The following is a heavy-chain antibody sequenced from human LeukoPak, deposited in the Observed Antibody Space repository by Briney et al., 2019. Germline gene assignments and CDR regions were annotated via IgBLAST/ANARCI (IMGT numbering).Heavy chain of an antibody. CDR1: GGSISSDNYY. Sequence: SQTLSLTCTVSGGSISSDNYYWSWIRQPAGKGLEWIGRIYTSGSTNYNPSLKSRVTMSVDTSKNQFSLKLSSVTAADTAVYYCARGSHYYGSGTFDPWGQGTLVTVSS. V-gene: IGHV4-61*02. CDR2: IYTSGST. D-gene: IGHD3-10*01. CDR3: ARGSHYYGSGTFDP. J-gene: IGHJ5*02.